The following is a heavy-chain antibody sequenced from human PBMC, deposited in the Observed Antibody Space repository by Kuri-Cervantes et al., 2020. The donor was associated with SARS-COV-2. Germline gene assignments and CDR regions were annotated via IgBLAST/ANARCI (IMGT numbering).Heavy chain of an antibody. D-gene: IGHD3-3*01. CDR1: GFTFSSYS. CDR3: ARAGSYDFRGGMDV. J-gene: IGHJ6*02. V-gene: IGHV3-21*04. CDR2: ISRGTSYI. Sequence: GESLKISCAASGFTFSSYSMTWVRQAPGKGLEWVSAISRGTSYIYYADSVKGRFTISRDNAKNSLYLQMNSLRAEDTALYHCARAGSYDFRGGMDVWGQGTTVTVSS.